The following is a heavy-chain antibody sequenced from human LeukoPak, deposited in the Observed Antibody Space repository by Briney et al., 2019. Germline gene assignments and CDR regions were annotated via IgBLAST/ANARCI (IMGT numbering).Heavy chain of an antibody. CDR1: GFTFSSYA. CDR2: ISGSGGST. V-gene: IGHV3-23*01. J-gene: IGHJ4*02. CDR3: ARDKADTAVDY. D-gene: IGHD5-18*01. Sequence: GGSLRLSCAASGFTFSSYAMSWVRQAPGKGLEWVSAISGSGGSTYYADSVKGRFTISRDNAKNSLYLQMNSLRAEDTAVYYCARDKADTAVDYWGQGTLVTVSS.